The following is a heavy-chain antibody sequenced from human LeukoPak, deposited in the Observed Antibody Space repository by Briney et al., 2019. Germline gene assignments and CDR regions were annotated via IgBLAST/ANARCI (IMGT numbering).Heavy chain of an antibody. V-gene: IGHV3-64*01. CDR1: GFTFSSYA. CDR2: ISSNGGST. Sequence: GGSLRLSCAASGFTFSSYAMHWVRQTPEKGLEYVSAISSNGGSTYYANSVKGRFTISRDNSKNTLYLQMGSLRAEDMAVYYCARGPNYDFWSGYCDYWGQGTLVTVSS. CDR3: ARGPNYDFWSGYCDY. D-gene: IGHD3-3*01. J-gene: IGHJ4*02.